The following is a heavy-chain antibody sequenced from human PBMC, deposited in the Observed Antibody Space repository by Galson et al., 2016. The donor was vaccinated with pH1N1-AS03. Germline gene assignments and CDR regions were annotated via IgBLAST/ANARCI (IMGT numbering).Heavy chain of an antibody. CDR3: ARDALLSLPGGIDY. J-gene: IGHJ4*02. V-gene: IGHV3-30*04. Sequence: SLRLSCAVSGFHLNDYAMHWVRQAPGKGLEWMAAVSNDGNNKWYADSVTGRFTISRDNSKNTLYLQVNSVRAEDTAVYYCARDALLSLPGGIDYWGQGTLVAVSS. CDR2: VSNDGNNK. D-gene: IGHD2/OR15-2a*01. CDR1: GFHLNDYA.